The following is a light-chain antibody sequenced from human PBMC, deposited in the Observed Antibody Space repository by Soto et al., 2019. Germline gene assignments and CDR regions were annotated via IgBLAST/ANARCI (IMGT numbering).Light chain of an antibody. CDR1: QSLLHSDGETY. CDR3: MQATEYPPYT. V-gene: IGKV2-24*01. CDR2: KIS. Sequence: DIVLTQTPLSSPVTLGQPASISCRSSQSLLHSDGETYLSWLQQRPGQPPRLRIYKISNRFSGVLDRFSGSGAGTDFTLKISRVEAEDVGIYYCMQATEYPPYTFGQGTKLEIK. J-gene: IGKJ2*01.